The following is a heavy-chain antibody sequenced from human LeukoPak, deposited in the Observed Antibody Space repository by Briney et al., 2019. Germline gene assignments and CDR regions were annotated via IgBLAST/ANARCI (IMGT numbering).Heavy chain of an antibody. J-gene: IGHJ4*02. Sequence: SETLSLTCAVSGYSISSGYYWGWIRQPPGKGLEWIGSIYHSGSTYYNPSLKSRVTISVDTSKNQFSLKLSSVTAADTAVYYCARESGFDYWGQGTLVTVSS. CDR2: IYHSGST. CDR3: ARESGFDY. D-gene: IGHD3-10*01. CDR1: GYSISSGYY. V-gene: IGHV4-38-2*02.